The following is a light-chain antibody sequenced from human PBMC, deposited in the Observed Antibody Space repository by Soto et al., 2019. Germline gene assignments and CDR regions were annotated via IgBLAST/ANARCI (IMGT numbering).Light chain of an antibody. V-gene: IGKV3-15*01. CDR2: HAS. J-gene: IGKJ5*01. Sequence: DIVLTQSPVNLSVPPGERATLSCRASQSVSSYLAWYQQKPGQAPRLLIYHASIRATGTPARFSGSGSGTEFTLTISSLQSEDFAVYYCQQYNNWFSITFGQGTRLEIK. CDR1: QSVSSY. CDR3: QQYNNWFSIT.